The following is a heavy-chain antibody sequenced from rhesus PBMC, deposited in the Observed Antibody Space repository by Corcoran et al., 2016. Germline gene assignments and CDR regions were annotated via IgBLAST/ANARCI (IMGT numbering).Heavy chain of an antibody. J-gene: IGHJ6*01. V-gene: IGHV3-78*01. Sequence: EVQLVESGGGVVQPGGSLRLSCAASGFTFDDYAVSWVRQAQGKGLEWVSDINWNSGSTGYADSGKGRFNISRDNAKNSLYMKMNRLIAEDTALYYCARVGTVSASGGGLDSWGQGVVVTVAS. CDR3: ARVGTVSASGGGLDS. D-gene: IGHD5-24*01. CDR1: GFTFDDYA. CDR2: INWNSGST.